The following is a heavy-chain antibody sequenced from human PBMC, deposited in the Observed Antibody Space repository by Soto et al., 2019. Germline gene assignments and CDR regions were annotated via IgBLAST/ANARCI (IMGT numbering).Heavy chain of an antibody. D-gene: IGHD3-10*02. Sequence: SVKVSCKASGGTFTDYAFSWVRQAPLQWREWMGGIIPIFRSSNFAQKFQGRLTIFADASAGTAYMELSSLRSDDTAIYYCAKDVGFQQHLFVFDLWGQGTLVTVSS. CDR2: IIPIFRSS. CDR1: GGTFTDYA. J-gene: IGHJ4*02. V-gene: IGHV1-69*13. CDR3: AKDVGFQQHLFVFDL.